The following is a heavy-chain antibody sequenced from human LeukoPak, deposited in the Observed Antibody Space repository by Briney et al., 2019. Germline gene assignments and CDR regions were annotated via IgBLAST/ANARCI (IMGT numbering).Heavy chain of an antibody. CDR1: GYTFTSYD. D-gene: IGHD3-10*01. J-gene: IGHJ6*02. CDR2: MNPNSGNT. V-gene: IGHV1-8*01. CDR3: ARSTTLLWFGELLSPYIGEYFYRMDV. Sequence: ASVKVSCKASGYTFTSYDINWVRQATGQGLERMGWMNPNSGNTGYAQKFQGRVTMTRNTSISTADMELSSLRSEDKALYYCARSTTLLWFGELLSPYIGEYFYRMDVWGQGPTVTVSS.